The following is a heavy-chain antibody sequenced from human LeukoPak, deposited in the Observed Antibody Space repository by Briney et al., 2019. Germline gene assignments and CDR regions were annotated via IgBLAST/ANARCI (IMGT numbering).Heavy chain of an antibody. D-gene: IGHD3-9*01. V-gene: IGHV3-30-3*01. CDR1: GFTFSSYA. Sequence: GGSLRLSCAASGFTFSSYAVHWVRQAPGKGLEWVAVISYDGSKKYYADSVKGRFTISRDNSKNTLYLQMNSLRAEDTAVYYCARDKLVTIFDYWGQGTLVTVSS. CDR3: ARDKLVTIFDY. J-gene: IGHJ4*02. CDR2: ISYDGSKK.